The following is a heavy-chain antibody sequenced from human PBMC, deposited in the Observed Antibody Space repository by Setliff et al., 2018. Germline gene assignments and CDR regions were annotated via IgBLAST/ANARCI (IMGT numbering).Heavy chain of an antibody. CDR3: TKDSSGRDAFDI. J-gene: IGHJ3*02. CDR1: GFTFSSYW. D-gene: IGHD3-22*01. Sequence: PGGSLRLSCAASGFTFSSYWMSWVRQAPGKGLEWVSGISGGGSRTYYADSVKGRVTISRDNSKDTLYLQMNIVRAEDTAVYYCTKDSSGRDAFDIWGQGTMVTVSS. CDR2: ISGGGSRT. V-gene: IGHV3-23*01.